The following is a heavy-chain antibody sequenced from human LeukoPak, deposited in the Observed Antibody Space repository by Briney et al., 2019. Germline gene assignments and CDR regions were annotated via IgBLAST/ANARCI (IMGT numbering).Heavy chain of an antibody. D-gene: IGHD1-26*01. CDR2: IYYSGST. V-gene: IGHV4-59*08. Sequence: PSETLSLTCTVSGGSISSYYWSWIRQPPGKGLEWIGYIYYSGSTNYNPSLKSRVTISVDTSKNQFSLKLSSVTAADTAVYYCVGGTYYGGDYWGQGTLVTVSS. CDR3: VGGTYYGGDY. CDR1: GGSISSYY. J-gene: IGHJ4*02.